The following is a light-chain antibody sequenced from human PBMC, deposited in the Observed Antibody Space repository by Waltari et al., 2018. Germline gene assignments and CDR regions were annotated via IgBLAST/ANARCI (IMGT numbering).Light chain of an antibody. CDR1: ISNIGTHY. Sequence: QSVLTQPPSASGTPGQSVTISCSGSISNIGTHYVYWYQQLPGTAPKLLIHLTRQRPSGVPDRFSASKSGTSASLAISGLRFEDEADYYCATRDEGPTVVFGGGTKLTVL. CDR2: LTR. CDR3: ATRDEGPTVV. V-gene: IGLV1-47*01. J-gene: IGLJ2*01.